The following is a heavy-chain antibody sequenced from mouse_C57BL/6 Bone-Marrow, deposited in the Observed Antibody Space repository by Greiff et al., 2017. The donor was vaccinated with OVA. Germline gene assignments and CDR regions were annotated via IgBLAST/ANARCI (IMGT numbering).Heavy chain of an antibody. J-gene: IGHJ1*03. D-gene: IGHD1-1*01. Sequence: EVQVVESGGGLVKPGGSLKLSCAASGFTFSDYGMHWVRQAPEKGLEWVAYISSGSSTIYYADTVKGRFTISRDNAKNNLFLQMTSLRSKDTAMYYCARADYYGSSSPGWGTGTTVTVSS. V-gene: IGHV5-17*01. CDR2: ISSGSSTI. CDR3: ARADYYGSSSPG. CDR1: GFTFSDYG.